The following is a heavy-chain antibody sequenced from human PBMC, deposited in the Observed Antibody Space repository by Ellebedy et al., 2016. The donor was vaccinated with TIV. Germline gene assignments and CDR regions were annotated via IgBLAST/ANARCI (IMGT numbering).Heavy chain of an antibody. J-gene: IGHJ4*02. V-gene: IGHV1-46*01. CDR1: RYTFTSYY. Sequence: ASVKVSXKASRYTFTSYYMHWVRQAPGQGLEWMGIINPSGGSTSYAQKFQGRVTMTRDTSTSTVYMELSSLRSEDTAVYYCARVLAVTQSPGDYWGQGTLVTVSS. CDR3: ARVLAVTQSPGDY. CDR2: INPSGGST. D-gene: IGHD2-21*02.